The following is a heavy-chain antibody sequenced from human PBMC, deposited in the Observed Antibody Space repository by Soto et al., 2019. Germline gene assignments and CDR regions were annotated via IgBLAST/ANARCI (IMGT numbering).Heavy chain of an antibody. CDR2: IYYSGST. Sequence: QLQLQESGPGLVKPSETLSLTCTVSGGSISSTSYFWGWIRQPPGKGLEWIGTIYYSGSTYYNPAHKSRVTLSFDTSKNQFSPNLRSVTAADTAVYYCARRATSGWYSFDSWGQGTLVSVSS. D-gene: IGHD6-19*01. CDR1: GGSISSTSYF. V-gene: IGHV4-39*01. J-gene: IGHJ4*02. CDR3: ARRATSGWYSFDS.